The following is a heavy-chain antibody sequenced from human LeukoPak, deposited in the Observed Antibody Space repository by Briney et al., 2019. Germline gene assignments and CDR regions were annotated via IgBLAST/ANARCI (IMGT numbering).Heavy chain of an antibody. J-gene: IGHJ4*02. D-gene: IGHD3-22*01. CDR3: ARGDYYDSSGYGY. Sequence: GGSLRLSCAASGFTFSSYSMNWVRQAPGKGLEWVSSISSSSSYIYYADSVKVRFTISRDNAKNSLYLQMNSLRAEDTAVYYCARGDYYDSSGYGYWGQGTLVTVSS. CDR1: GFTFSSYS. CDR2: ISSSSSYI. V-gene: IGHV3-21*01.